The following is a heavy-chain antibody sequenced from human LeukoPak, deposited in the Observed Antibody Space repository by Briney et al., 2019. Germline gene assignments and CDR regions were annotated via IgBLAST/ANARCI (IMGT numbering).Heavy chain of an antibody. V-gene: IGHV3-9*01. Sequence: QPGGSLRLSCAASGFTFDDYAMHWVRQAPGKGLEWVSGISWNSGSIGYADSVKGRFTISRDNAKNSLYLQMNSLRAEDTAFYYCAKDQGEQLSPNWFDPWGQGTLVTVSS. D-gene: IGHD6-13*01. J-gene: IGHJ5*02. CDR1: GFTFDDYA. CDR3: AKDQGEQLSPNWFDP. CDR2: ISWNSGSI.